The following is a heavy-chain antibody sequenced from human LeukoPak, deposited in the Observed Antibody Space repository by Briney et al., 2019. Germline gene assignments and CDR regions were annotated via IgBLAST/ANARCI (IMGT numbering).Heavy chain of an antibody. Sequence: GSLRLSCSASGFTFSSYGMHRVRQAPGKGLEWVAVIWYGGSNKYYADSVKGRFTISRDNSKNTLYLQMNSLRAEDTAVYYCAANDYGDYELDYWGQGTLVTVSS. CDR2: IWYGGSNK. D-gene: IGHD4-17*01. V-gene: IGHV3-33*08. J-gene: IGHJ4*02. CDR1: GFTFSSYG. CDR3: AANDYGDYELDY.